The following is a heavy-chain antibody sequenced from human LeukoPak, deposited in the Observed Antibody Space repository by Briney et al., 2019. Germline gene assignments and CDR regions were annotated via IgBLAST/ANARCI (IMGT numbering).Heavy chain of an antibody. D-gene: IGHD6-19*01. Sequence: PGRSLRLSCAASGFTFSSYGMHWVRQAPGKGLEWVAVMWYDGSNKYYADSVKGRFTISRDNAENSLYLQMNSLRAEDTAVYYCATEASSGLEDWGQGILVTVSS. V-gene: IGHV3-33*03. CDR3: ATEASSGLED. CDR2: MWYDGSNK. J-gene: IGHJ4*02. CDR1: GFTFSSYG.